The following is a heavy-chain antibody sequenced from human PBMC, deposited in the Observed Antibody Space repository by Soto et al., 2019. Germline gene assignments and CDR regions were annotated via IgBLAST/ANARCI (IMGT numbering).Heavy chain of an antibody. J-gene: IGHJ4*02. V-gene: IGHV3-33*01. CDR2: IWYDGSKK. Sequence: QVQLVESGGGVVQPGRSLRLSCAASGFTFSSYGMHWVRQAPGKGLEWVAVIWYDGSKKYYADSVKGRFTISRDNSKNTLYLQMHSLRAEDTAVYYCARDPCSGGSCYYFDYWGQGTLVTVSS. CDR3: ARDPCSGGSCYYFDY. D-gene: IGHD2-15*01. CDR1: GFTFSSYG.